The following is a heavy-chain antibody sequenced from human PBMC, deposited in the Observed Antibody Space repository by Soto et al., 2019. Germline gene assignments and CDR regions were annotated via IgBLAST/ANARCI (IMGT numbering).Heavy chain of an antibody. CDR1: GDSISSRSYY. Sequence: SETLSLTCTVTGDSISSRSYYWGWIRQPPGKGLEWIGSIYYSGSTYNNPSLRSRVSMSIDTSKDQFSLKLKSVTAADTALYFCERQRNSVVTQASFDVWGPGSLVTVSS. V-gene: IGHV4-39*01. CDR2: IYYSGST. D-gene: IGHD2-21*02. J-gene: IGHJ4*02. CDR3: ERQRNSVVTQASFDV.